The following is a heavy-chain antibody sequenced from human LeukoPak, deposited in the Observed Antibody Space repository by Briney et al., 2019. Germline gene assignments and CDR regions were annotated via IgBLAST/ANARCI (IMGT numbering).Heavy chain of an antibody. D-gene: IGHD3-3*01. V-gene: IGHV3-23*01. CDR1: GFTFSSYG. CDR3: AKRKRNYDFWSGYYDHDAFDI. J-gene: IGHJ3*02. CDR2: ISGSGGST. Sequence: GGSLRLSCAASGFTFSSYGMHWVRQAPGKGLEWVSAISGSGGSTYYADSVKGRFTISRDNSKNTLYLQMNSLRAEDTAVYYCAKRKRNYDFWSGYYDHDAFDIWGQGTMVTVSS.